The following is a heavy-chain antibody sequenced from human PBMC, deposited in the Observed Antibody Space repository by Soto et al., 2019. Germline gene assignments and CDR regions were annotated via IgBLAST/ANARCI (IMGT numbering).Heavy chain of an antibody. J-gene: IGHJ4*02. V-gene: IGHV4-31*11. D-gene: IGHD3-16*01. CDR1: GGSINNGGYY. CDR3: AREGSYGPFDY. Sequence: SETLSLTCVVSGGSINNGGYYWSWIRQIPGRGLEWIGHIFYSGSTYYNPSLQGRLIISVDTSTNEFSLKLSSVTAADTAVYYCAREGSYGPFDYWGQGTLVTVSS. CDR2: IFYSGST.